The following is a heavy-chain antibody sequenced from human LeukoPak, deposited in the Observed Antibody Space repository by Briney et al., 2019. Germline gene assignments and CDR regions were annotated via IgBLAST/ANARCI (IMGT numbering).Heavy chain of an antibody. J-gene: IGHJ4*02. V-gene: IGHV3-23*01. CDR1: GWTFRNYA. CDR2: ISAADGDNT. CDR3: AKFKGHYYYDSSGYCDN. D-gene: IGHD3-22*01. Sequence: GGSLRLSCAASGWTFRNYARGWVRQAPGKGLEWVGVISAADGDNTYYAASVKGRFSISRDNSHYTLHLQMNSLRAEDTAVFYCAKFKGHYYYDSSGYCDNWGQGTLVTVSS.